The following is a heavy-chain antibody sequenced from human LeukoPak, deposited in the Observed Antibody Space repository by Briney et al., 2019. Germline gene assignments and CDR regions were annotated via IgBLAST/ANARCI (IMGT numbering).Heavy chain of an antibody. V-gene: IGHV4-34*01. CDR3: ARYCNAGACSMFKTFDV. D-gene: IGHD2-15*01. Sequence: PSETLSLTGAVYGGSFSGYYWSWIRQPPGKGLEWIGEINHSGNTYYNPSLKSRVTVSVDTSKSQLSLRLNSVTAADTSVYYCARYCNAGACSMFKTFDVWGQGTMVTVSS. CDR2: INHSGNT. J-gene: IGHJ3*01. CDR1: GGSFSGYY.